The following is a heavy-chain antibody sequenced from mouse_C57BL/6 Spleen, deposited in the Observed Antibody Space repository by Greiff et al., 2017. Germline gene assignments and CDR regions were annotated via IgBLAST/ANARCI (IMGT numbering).Heavy chain of an antibody. J-gene: IGHJ2*01. CDR2: IDPEDGDT. V-gene: IGHV14-1*01. Sequence: VQLQSGAELVRPGASVKLSCTASGFNIKDYYMHWVKQRPEQGLEWIGRIDPEDGDTEYAPKFQGKATMTADTSSNTAYLQLSGLTSEDTAVYYCTTSGYGAFDYWGQGTTLTVSS. CDR1: GFNIKDYY. D-gene: IGHD2-2*01. CDR3: TTSGYGAFDY.